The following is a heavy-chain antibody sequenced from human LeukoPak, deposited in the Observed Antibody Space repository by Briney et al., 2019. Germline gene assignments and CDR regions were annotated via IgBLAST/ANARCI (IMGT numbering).Heavy chain of an antibody. J-gene: IGHJ4*02. V-gene: IGHV4-39*01. D-gene: IGHD2-21*02. CDR3: ARHGHHGDHDY. Sequence: PSETLSLTCTVSGGSISSSGFYWGWIRQPPGKGLEWIGTIYYSGTTYYNPSLKSRVTISVDTSKNQFSLKLTSVTAADTAVYYCARHGHHGDHDYWGQGTLVTVSS. CDR2: IYYSGTT. CDR1: GGSISSSGFY.